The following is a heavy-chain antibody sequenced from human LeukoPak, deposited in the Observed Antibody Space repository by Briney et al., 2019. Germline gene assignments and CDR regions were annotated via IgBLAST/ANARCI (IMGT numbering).Heavy chain of an antibody. CDR2: ISGSGGST. Sequence: GGSLRLSCAASGFTFSSYAMSWVRQAPGKGLEWVSAISGSGGSTYYADSVKGRFTISRDNAKNSLYLQMNSLRAEDTAVYYCARDSLYGSGSYYKWFDYWGQGTLVTVSS. CDR3: ARDSLYGSGSYYKWFDY. V-gene: IGHV3-23*01. CDR1: GFTFSSYA. J-gene: IGHJ4*02. D-gene: IGHD3-10*01.